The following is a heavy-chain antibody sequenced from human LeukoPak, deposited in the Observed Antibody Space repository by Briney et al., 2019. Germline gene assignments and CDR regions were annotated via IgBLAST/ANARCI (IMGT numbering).Heavy chain of an antibody. J-gene: IGHJ5*02. Sequence: SETLSLTCTVSGGSISSSSYYWGWIRQPPGKGLEWIGSIYYSGSTYYNPSLKSRVTISVDTSKNQFSLKLSSVTAADTAVYYCARDQRYYGSGSYYNGEFDPWGQGTLVTVSS. CDR2: IYYSGST. V-gene: IGHV4-39*07. CDR3: ARDQRYYGSGSYYNGEFDP. D-gene: IGHD3-10*01. CDR1: GGSISSSSYY.